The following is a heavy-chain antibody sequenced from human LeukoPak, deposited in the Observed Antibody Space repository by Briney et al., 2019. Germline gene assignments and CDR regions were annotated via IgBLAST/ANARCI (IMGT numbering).Heavy chain of an antibody. D-gene: IGHD3-3*01. CDR2: ISGSGGST. Sequence: GGSLRLSCAAAGFTFSSYAMSWVRQAPGKGLEWVSAISGSGGSTYYADSVKGRFTISRDNSKNTLYLQMNSLRAEDTAVYYCAKSWYYDFWSGYSNWFDPWGQGTLVTVSS. CDR1: GFTFSSYA. CDR3: AKSWYYDFWSGYSNWFDP. J-gene: IGHJ5*02. V-gene: IGHV3-23*01.